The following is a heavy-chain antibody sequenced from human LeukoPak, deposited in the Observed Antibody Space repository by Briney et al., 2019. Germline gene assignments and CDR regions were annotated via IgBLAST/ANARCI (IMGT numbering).Heavy chain of an antibody. D-gene: IGHD3-10*01. CDR1: GYTFTSYD. CDR3: ARLTMVRGVIKN. CDR2: MNPNSGNT. V-gene: IGHV1-8*01. Sequence: GASVKVSCKASGYTFTSYDINWVRQATGQGLEWMGWMNPNSGNTGYAQKFQGRVTMTRDTSISTAYMELSRLRSDDTAVYYCARLTMVRGVIKNWGQGTLVTVSS. J-gene: IGHJ4*02.